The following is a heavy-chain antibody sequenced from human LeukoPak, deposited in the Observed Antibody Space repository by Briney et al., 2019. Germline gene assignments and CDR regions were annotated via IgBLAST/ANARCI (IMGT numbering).Heavy chain of an antibody. CDR1: GGSISSYY. J-gene: IGHJ4*02. D-gene: IGHD3-22*01. CDR3: ARSSTADSSGYYPFDY. Sequence: SETLSLTCTVSGGSISSYYWSWIRQPPGKGLEWIGYIYYSGSTNYNPSLKSRVTISVDTSKNQFSLKLSSVTAAGTAVYYCARSSTADSSGYYPFDYWGQGTLVTVSS. V-gene: IGHV4-59*01. CDR2: IYYSGST.